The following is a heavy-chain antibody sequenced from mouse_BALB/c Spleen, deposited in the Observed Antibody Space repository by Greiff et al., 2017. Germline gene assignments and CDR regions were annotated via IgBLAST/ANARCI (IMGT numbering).Heavy chain of an antibody. CDR3: ARDDGSLYFDY. V-gene: IGHV3-2*02. CDR2: ISYSGST. Sequence: EVKLMESGPGLVKPSQSLSLTCTVTGYSITSDYAWNWIRQFPGNKLEWMGYISYSGSTSYNPSLKSRISITRDTSKNQFFLQLNSVTTEDTATYYCARDDGSLYFDYWGQGTTLTVSS. J-gene: IGHJ2*01. CDR1: GYSITSDYA. D-gene: IGHD2-3*01.